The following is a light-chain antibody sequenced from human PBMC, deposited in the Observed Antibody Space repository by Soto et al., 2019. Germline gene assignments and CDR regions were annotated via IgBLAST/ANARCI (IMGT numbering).Light chain of an antibody. J-gene: IGLJ2*01. Sequence: QSALTQPPSASGSPGQSVTIFCTGTSRDVGGYNYVSWYQQHPGKAPKLMIYDVSKRPSGVPDRFSGSKSGNTASLTVSGLQAEDEADYYCSSYAGSNLGVFGGGTKVTVL. CDR3: SSYAGSNLGV. V-gene: IGLV2-8*01. CDR1: SRDVGGYNY. CDR2: DVS.